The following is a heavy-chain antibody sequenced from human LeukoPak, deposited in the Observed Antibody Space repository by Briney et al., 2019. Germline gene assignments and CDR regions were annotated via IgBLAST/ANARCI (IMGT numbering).Heavy chain of an antibody. CDR3: ARIPPDNWNYGYYYMDV. CDR1: GFTFSSYW. V-gene: IGHV3-7*01. J-gene: IGHJ6*03. Sequence: GGSLRLSCAASGFTFSSYWMSWVRQAPGKGLEWVANIKQDGSEKYYVDSVKGRFTISRDNAKNSLYLQMNSLRAEDTAVYYCARIPPDNWNYGYYYMDVWGKGTTVTVSS. CDR2: IKQDGSEK. D-gene: IGHD1-20*01.